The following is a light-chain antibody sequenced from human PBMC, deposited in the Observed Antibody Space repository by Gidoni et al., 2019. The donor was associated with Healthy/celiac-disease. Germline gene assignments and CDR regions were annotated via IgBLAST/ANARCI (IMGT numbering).Light chain of an antibody. CDR1: QSVSSY. CDR2: DAS. Sequence: EIVLTQSTATLSLSPGERATLSCRASQSVSSYLAWYQQKPGQAPRLLIYDASNRATGIPARFSGSGSGTDFTLTISSLEPEDFAVYYCQQRNNCPPITFGQXTRLEIK. J-gene: IGKJ5*01. V-gene: IGKV3-11*01. CDR3: QQRNNCPPIT.